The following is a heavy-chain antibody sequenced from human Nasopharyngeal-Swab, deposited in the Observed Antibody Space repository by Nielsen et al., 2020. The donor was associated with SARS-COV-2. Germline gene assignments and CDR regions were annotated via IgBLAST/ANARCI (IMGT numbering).Heavy chain of an antibody. Sequence: SETLSLTCAVYGGSFSGYYWNWIRQPPGKGLEWIGEINHSGSTNYNPSLKSRVTISLDTSKNQFSLKLSSVTAVDTAVYYCARSRYTSSWYGVRNWFDPWGQGTLVTVSS. CDR3: ARSRYTSSWYGVRNWFDP. D-gene: IGHD6-13*01. CDR1: GGSFSGYY. V-gene: IGHV4-34*01. CDR2: INHSGST. J-gene: IGHJ5*02.